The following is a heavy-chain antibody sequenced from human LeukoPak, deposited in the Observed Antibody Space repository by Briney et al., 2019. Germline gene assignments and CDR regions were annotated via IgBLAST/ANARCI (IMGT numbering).Heavy chain of an antibody. CDR2: ISGSGVTT. CDR1: GLTFSNYA. J-gene: IGHJ6*02. CDR3: AKGLWGAYYYGMDV. V-gene: IGHV3-23*01. D-gene: IGHD3-16*01. Sequence: GGSLRLSCAPSGLTFSNYAMSCVRQAPGKGLEWVSVISGSGVTTDYADSVMGRSTISRDNSRNALYLQLDSLRAEDTAIYFCAKGLWGAYYYGMDVWGQGTTVTVSS.